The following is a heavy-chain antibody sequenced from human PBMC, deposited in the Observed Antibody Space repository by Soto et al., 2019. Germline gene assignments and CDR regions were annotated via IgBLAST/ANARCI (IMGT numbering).Heavy chain of an antibody. CDR2: ISGSGGST. D-gene: IGHD3-9*01. J-gene: IGHJ6*02. CDR1: GFTFSSYA. V-gene: IGHV3-23*01. CDR3: AKETSILTGYYDYYYYGMDV. Sequence: GGSLRLSCAASGFTFSSYAMSWVRQAPGKGLEWVSAISGSGGSTYYADSVKGRFTISRDNSKNTLYLQMNSLRAEDTAVYYCAKETSILTGYYDYYYYGMDVWGQGTTVTVSS.